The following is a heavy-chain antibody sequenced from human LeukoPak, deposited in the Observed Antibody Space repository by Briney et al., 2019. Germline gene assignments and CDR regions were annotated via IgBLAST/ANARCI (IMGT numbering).Heavy chain of an antibody. CDR3: AADPDSSGWYGGGDY. Sequence: SVKVSCKASGFTFTSSAMQWVRQARGQRLEWIGWIVVGSGNTNYAQKFQERATITRDMSTSTGYMELSSLRSEDTAVYYCAADPDSSGWYGGGDYWGQGTLVTVSS. J-gene: IGHJ4*02. CDR2: IVVGSGNT. CDR1: GFTFTSSA. V-gene: IGHV1-58*02. D-gene: IGHD6-19*01.